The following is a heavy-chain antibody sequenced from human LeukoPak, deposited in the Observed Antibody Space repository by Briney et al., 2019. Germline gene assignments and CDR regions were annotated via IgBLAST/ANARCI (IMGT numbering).Heavy chain of an antibody. CDR3: ARDPSMGDDAFDI. CDR2: IYHSGNT. CDR1: GVSISSSNW. V-gene: IGHV4-4*02. D-gene: IGHD3-16*01. J-gene: IGHJ3*02. Sequence: ASETLSITCAVSGVSISSSNWWSWVRQPPGKGLEWIGEIYHSGNTNYNPSLKSRVAISVDKSKNQFSLKLSSVTAADTAVYYCARDPSMGDDAFDIWGQGTMVTVSS.